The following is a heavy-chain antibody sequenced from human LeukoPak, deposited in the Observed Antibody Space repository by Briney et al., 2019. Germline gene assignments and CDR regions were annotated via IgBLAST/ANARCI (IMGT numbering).Heavy chain of an antibody. Sequence: GGSLTLSCAASGFTFSSYAMSWVRQAPGKGLEWVSAISGSGGSTYYADSVKGRFTISRDNSKNTLYLQMNSLRAEDTAVYYCAKVTYYDFWSGYSHFDYWGQGTLVTVSS. CDR3: AKVTYYDFWSGYSHFDY. D-gene: IGHD3-3*01. CDR1: GFTFSSYA. V-gene: IGHV3-23*01. CDR2: ISGSGGST. J-gene: IGHJ4*02.